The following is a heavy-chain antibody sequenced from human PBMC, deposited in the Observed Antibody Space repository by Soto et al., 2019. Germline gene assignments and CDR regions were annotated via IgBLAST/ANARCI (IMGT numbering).Heavy chain of an antibody. CDR3: ARDGGLTSGYALEI. V-gene: IGHV4-31*03. J-gene: IGHJ3*02. CDR2: IHASGTT. CDR1: GGSISNDAHY. Sequence: QVQLKESGPGLVKPSQTLTLTCTVSGGSISNDAHYWNWIRQVTGKGLEWIGNIHASGTTSYYPSLRSRVSISIDASKKQFSLKVTSATAADTAVYFCARDGGLTSGYALEIWGQGTVVTVSS. D-gene: IGHD3-22*01.